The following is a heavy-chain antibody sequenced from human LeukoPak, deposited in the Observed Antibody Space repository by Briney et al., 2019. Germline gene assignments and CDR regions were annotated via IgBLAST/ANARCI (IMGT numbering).Heavy chain of an antibody. CDR3: ARAGRGGKNVDYFDF. D-gene: IGHD1-26*01. J-gene: IGHJ4*02. CDR1: GYMFTGYH. V-gene: IGHV1-2*02. Sequence: ASVKVSCKTSGYMFTGYHMHWVRQAPGQGLEWMGWMNPNSGATTHAQKFQGRVTLTRDTSISTAYMKLSGVRSDDTAVYYCARAGRGGKNVDYFDFWGQGTLVTVSS. CDR2: MNPNSGAT.